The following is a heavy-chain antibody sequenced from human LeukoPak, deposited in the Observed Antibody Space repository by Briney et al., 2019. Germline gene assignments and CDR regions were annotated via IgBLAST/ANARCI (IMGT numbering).Heavy chain of an antibody. CDR2: IYYSGST. V-gene: IGHV4-59*01. CDR3: ARHGYYGSGPDY. CDR1: GGPISSYY. Sequence: SETLSLTCTVSGGPISSYYWSWIRQPPGKGLEWIGYIYYSGSTNYNPSLKSRVTISVDTSKNQFSLKLSSVTAADTAVYYCARHGYYGSGPDYWGQGTLVTVSS. J-gene: IGHJ4*02. D-gene: IGHD3-10*01.